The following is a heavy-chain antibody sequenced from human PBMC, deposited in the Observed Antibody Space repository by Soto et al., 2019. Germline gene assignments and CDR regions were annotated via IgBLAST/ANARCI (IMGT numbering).Heavy chain of an antibody. Sequence: PSETLSLTCTVSGASITTSDCIWIRQPPGQGLEWIGYTHHSGTTNYNTSLSGRVTMSMDTSKNQFSLRLSSVTAADAAVYFCARGALGGAFDYSGPRALVTVYS. J-gene: IGHJ4*02. V-gene: IGHV4-59*01. CDR2: THHSGTT. CDR3: ARGALGGAFDY. CDR1: GASITTSD. D-gene: IGHD3-16*01.